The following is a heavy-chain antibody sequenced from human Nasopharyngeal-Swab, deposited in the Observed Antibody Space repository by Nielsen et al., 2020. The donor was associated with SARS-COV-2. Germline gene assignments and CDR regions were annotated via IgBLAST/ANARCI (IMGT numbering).Heavy chain of an antibody. D-gene: IGHD5-18*01. V-gene: IGHV3-21*01. CDR1: GFTFSSYS. Sequence: GESLKISCAASGFTFSSYSMNWVRQAPGKGLEWVSSISSSSSYIYYAGSVKGRFTISRDNAKNSLYLQMNSLRAEDTAVYYCARTGYSYGLDYWGQGTLVTVSS. CDR3: ARTGYSYGLDY. J-gene: IGHJ4*02. CDR2: ISSSSSYI.